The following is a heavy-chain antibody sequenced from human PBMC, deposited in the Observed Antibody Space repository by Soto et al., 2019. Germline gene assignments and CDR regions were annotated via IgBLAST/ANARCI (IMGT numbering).Heavy chain of an antibody. J-gene: IGHJ4*02. CDR3: ARDPGYSYGYHY. CDR1: GFTFSSYS. D-gene: IGHD5-18*01. CDR2: ISSSSSYI. V-gene: IGHV3-21*01. Sequence: GGSLRLSCAASGFTFSSYSMNWVRQAPGKGLEWVSSISSSSSYIYYADSVKGRFTISRDNAKNSLYLQMNSLRAEDTAVYYCARDPGYSYGYHYWGQGTLVTVSS.